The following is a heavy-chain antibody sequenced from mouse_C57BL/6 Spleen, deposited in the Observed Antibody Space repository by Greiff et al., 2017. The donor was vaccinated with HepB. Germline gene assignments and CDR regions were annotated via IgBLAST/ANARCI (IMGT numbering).Heavy chain of an antibody. Sequence: EVNLVESGGGLVQSGRSLRLSCATSGFTFSDFYMEWVRQAPGKGLEWIAASSNKANDYTTEYSASVKGRFIVSRDTSQSILYLQMNALRAEDTAIYYCARDAWFAYWGQGTLVTVSA. CDR3: ARDAWFAY. V-gene: IGHV7-1*01. CDR2: SSNKANDYTT. CDR1: GFTFSDFY. J-gene: IGHJ3*01.